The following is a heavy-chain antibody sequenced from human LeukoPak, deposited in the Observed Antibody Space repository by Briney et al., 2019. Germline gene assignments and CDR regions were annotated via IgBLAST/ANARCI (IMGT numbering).Heavy chain of an antibody. J-gene: IGHJ4*02. CDR2: IYPGDSDT. V-gene: IGHV5-51*01. D-gene: IGHD3-9*01. CDR1: GYSFTSYW. CDR3: ARQGHLTGDY. Sequence: GESLKISCKGSGYSFTSYWIGWVLQMAAKGLEWRGIIYPGDSDTRYSPSFQGPVTISADKSISTAYLQWSSLKASDTAMYYCARQGHLTGDYWGQGTLVTVSS.